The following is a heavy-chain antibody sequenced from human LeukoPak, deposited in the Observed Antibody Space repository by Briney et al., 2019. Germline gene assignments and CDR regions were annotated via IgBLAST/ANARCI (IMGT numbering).Heavy chain of an antibody. V-gene: IGHV1-18*01. Sequence: ASVKVSCKASGYTFTSYGISWVRQAPGQGLEWMGWISAYNGNTNYAQKLQGRVTMTTDTSTSTAYMELSRLRSDDTAVYYCASWVDSPAFDYWGQGTLVTVSS. CDR3: ASWVDSPAFDY. CDR2: ISAYNGNT. J-gene: IGHJ4*02. CDR1: GYTFTSYG. D-gene: IGHD3-16*01.